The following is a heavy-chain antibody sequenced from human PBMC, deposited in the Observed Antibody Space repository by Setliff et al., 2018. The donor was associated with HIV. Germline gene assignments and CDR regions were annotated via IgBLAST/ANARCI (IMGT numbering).Heavy chain of an antibody. V-gene: IGHV1-2*02. J-gene: IGHJ6*03. CDR2: INPNSGGT. CDR1: GYTFTGYY. D-gene: IGHD3-22*01. Sequence: GASVKVSCKASGYTFTGYYMHWVRQAPGQGLEWMGWINPNSGGTNYAQKFQGRVTMTRDTSINTAYMELSRLRSDDTAVYYCARAGYYYDSSANIRGYYYYYMDVWGKGTTVTVSS. CDR3: ARAGYYYDSSANIRGYYYYYMDV.